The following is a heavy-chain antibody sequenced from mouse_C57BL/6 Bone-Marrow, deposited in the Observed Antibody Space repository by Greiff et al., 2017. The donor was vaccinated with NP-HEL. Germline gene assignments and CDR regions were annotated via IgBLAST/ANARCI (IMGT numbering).Heavy chain of an antibody. CDR2: IYPRSGNT. CDR1: GYTFTSYG. CDR3: ARWGLRRNDWYFDV. J-gene: IGHJ1*03. V-gene: IGHV1-81*01. Sequence: VQGVESGAELARPGASVKLSSKASGYTFTSYGISWVKQRTGQGLEWIGEIYPRSGNTYYNEKFKGKATLTADKSSSTAYMELRSLTSEDSAVYFCARWGLRRNDWYFDVWGTGTTVTVSS. D-gene: IGHD2-2*01.